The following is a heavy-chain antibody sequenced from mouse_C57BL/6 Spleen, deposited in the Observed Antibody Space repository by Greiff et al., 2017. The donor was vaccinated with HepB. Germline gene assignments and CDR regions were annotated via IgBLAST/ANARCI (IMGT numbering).Heavy chain of an antibody. J-gene: IGHJ4*01. V-gene: IGHV1-81*01. CDR3: ARYYGRGHYYAMDY. D-gene: IGHD1-1*01. Sequence: QVQLQQSGAELARPGASVKLSCKASGYTFTSYGISWVKQRTGQGLEWIGEIYPRSGNTYYNEKFKGKATLTADKSSSTAYMELRSLTSEDSAVYFCARYYGRGHYYAMDYWGQGTSVTVSS. CDR2: IYPRSGNT. CDR1: GYTFTSYG.